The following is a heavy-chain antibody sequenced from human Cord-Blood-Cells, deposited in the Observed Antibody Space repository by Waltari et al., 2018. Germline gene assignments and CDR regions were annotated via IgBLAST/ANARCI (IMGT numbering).Heavy chain of an antibody. CDR1: GFTFSTHS. D-gene: IGHD2-21*02. CDR2: LYSGGST. V-gene: IGHV3-53*01. Sequence: EVQLVESGGGLIQPGGSLRLSCAASGFTFSTHSMRWVRQAPGQGLEWVSVLYSGGSTYYADSVKGRFTISRDNSKSTLYLQMNSLRAEDTAVYYCARASGSWVTGYFDLWGRGTLVTVSS. J-gene: IGHJ2*01. CDR3: ARASGSWVTGYFDL.